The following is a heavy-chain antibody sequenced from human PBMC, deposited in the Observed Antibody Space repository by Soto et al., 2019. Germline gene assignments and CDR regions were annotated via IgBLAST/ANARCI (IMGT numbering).Heavy chain of an antibody. CDR1: GDSINSDNYY. V-gene: IGHV4-39*01. CDR3: AILEGLATISYYFDY. Sequence: QLQLQESGPGLVKPSETLSLTCSVSGDSINSDNYYWGWIRQPPGKGLEWIGSIYYRGNTYYNPSLQTRVTISLDKSKSQFSLKLNSVPAADSAVYFCAILEGLATISYYFDYWGQGTLVTVSS. CDR2: IYYRGNT. D-gene: IGHD3-9*01. J-gene: IGHJ4*02.